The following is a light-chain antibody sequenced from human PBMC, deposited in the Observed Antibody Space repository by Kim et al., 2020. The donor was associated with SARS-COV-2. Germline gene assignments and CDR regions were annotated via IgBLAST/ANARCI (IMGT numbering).Light chain of an antibody. V-gene: IGKV3-15*01. J-gene: IGKJ5*01. CDR1: QDIGSG. CDR3: QQYGYWRA. Sequence: SASPGERATLSCRASQDIGSGLSWYQQKLGQAPRVLIYGASTRAAGIPARFSGSGSGTEFTLTISSLQSDDFAIYYCQQYGYWRAFGQGTRLEIK. CDR2: GAS.